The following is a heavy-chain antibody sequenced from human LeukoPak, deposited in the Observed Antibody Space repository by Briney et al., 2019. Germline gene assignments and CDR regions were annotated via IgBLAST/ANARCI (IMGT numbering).Heavy chain of an antibody. CDR2: ISGSGGST. CDR3: AKAHYDILTGSHPLDY. CDR1: GFTFSSYS. D-gene: IGHD3-9*01. Sequence: GGSLRLSCAASGFTFSSYSMNWVRQAPGKGLEWVSAISGSGGSTYYADSVKGRFTISRDNSKNTLYLQMNSLRAEDTAVYYCAKAHYDILTGSHPLDYWGQGTLVTVSS. J-gene: IGHJ4*02. V-gene: IGHV3-23*01.